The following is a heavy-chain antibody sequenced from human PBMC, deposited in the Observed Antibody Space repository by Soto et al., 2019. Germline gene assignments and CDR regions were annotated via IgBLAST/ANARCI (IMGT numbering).Heavy chain of an antibody. CDR1: GYKFTGYY. Sequence: GASVKVSCKASGYKFTGYYMHWVRQAPGQGLEWMGWITPNSGGTNYAQKFQGRVTMTRDTSISTAYMELSRLRSDDTAVYYCASDPTYYYDSSGPRKYYFEYWGEGTLVTVSS. D-gene: IGHD3-22*01. V-gene: IGHV1-2*02. CDR2: ITPNSGGT. J-gene: IGHJ4*02. CDR3: ASDPTYYYDSSGPRKYYFEY.